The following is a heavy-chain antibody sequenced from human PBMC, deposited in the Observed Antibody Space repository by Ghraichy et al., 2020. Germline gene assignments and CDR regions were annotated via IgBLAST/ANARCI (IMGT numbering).Heavy chain of an antibody. V-gene: IGHV3-48*01. Sequence: LSLTCEASGFTLGRFSMSWVRQAPGKGLEWLSYISYSSGTIHYADSVKGRFTISRDMARNSLYLTMNGLRVEDTAVYYCARDQAEQRLDYWGQVTLVTVSS. CDR3: ARDQAEQRLDY. J-gene: IGHJ4*02. CDR2: ISYSSGTI. CDR1: GFTLGRFS. D-gene: IGHD1/OR15-1a*01.